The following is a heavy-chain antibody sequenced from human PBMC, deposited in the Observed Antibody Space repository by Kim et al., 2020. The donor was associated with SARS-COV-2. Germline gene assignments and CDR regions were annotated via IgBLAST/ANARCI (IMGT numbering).Heavy chain of an antibody. D-gene: IGHD6-13*01. J-gene: IGHJ4*02. V-gene: IGHV1-18*01. CDR1: GYTFTSYG. CDR3: ARKRRLTAAGTDGDY. CDR2: ISAYNGNT. Sequence: ASVKVSCKASGYTFTSYGISWVRQAPGQGLEWMGWISAYNGNTNYAQKLQGRVTMTTDTSTSTAYMELRSLRSDDTAVYYCARKRRLTAAGTDGDYWGQGTLVTVSS.